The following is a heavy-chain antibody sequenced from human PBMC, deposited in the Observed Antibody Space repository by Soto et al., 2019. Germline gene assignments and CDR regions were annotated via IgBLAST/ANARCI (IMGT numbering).Heavy chain of an antibody. CDR2: ISAKYGDT. J-gene: IGHJ4*02. V-gene: IGHV1-18*04. CDR3: ARAGASNWNYVSSSS. Sequence: QVQLVQSGAEVKKPGASVKVSCKASGYNFAGSGFIWVRQAPGQGLEWMGWISAKYGDTNYAQNLQGRVTMTTDTSTTRAYMELRSLTSDDTAVYYCARAGASNWNYVSSSSWGQGTLVTVSS. CDR1: GYNFAGSG. D-gene: IGHD1-7*01.